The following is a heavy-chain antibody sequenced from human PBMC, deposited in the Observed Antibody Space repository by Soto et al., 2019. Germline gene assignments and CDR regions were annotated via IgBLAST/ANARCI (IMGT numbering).Heavy chain of an antibody. CDR1: GFTFGNYV. Sequence: QMLESGGGLVQPGGSLRLSCAASGFTFGNYVVTWVRQAPGRGLEWVSAISASGGGTSYADSVRGRFTISRDNYKNTLYLEMNRLPAQHTALFFCAKETSSDYLGACDCWGRGTLVIVSS. J-gene: IGHJ3*01. V-gene: IGHV3-23*01. D-gene: IGHD4-17*01. CDR3: AKETSSDYLGACDC. CDR2: ISASGGGT.